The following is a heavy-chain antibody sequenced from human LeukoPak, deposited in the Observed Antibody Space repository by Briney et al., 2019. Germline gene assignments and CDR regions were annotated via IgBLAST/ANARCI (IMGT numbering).Heavy chain of an antibody. J-gene: IGHJ6*03. Sequence: SETLSLTCTVSGVSISSYYWSWIRQPAGRGLEWIGRIYSSGSTNYNPSLKSRVTMSVDTSKNQFSLKLSSVTAADTAVYYCARGHYYYNSGSYYYMDVWGKGTTVTISS. CDR3: ARGHYYYNSGSYYYMDV. CDR2: IYSSGST. D-gene: IGHD3-10*01. CDR1: GVSISSYY. V-gene: IGHV4-4*07.